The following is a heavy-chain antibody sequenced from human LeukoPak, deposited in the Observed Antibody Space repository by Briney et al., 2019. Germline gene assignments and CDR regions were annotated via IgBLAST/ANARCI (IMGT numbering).Heavy chain of an antibody. CDR2: FDPEDGET. CDR1: GYTLTELS. D-gene: IGHD3-10*01. Sequence: ASVTVSCKVSGYTLTELSMHWVRQAPGKGLEWMGGFDPEDGETIYAQKFQGRVTMTEDTSTDTAYMELSSLRSEDTAVYYCATKYYYGSGSYRGEADYWGQGTLVTVSS. CDR3: ATKYYYGSGSYRGEADY. J-gene: IGHJ4*02. V-gene: IGHV1-24*01.